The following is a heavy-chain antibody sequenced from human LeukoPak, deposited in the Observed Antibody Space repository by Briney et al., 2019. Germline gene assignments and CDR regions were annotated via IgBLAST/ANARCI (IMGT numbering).Heavy chain of an antibody. V-gene: IGHV4-30-4*01. J-gene: IGHJ4*02. Sequence: SQTLSLTCTVSGGSISSGDYYWIWIRQPPGKGLEWIGYIYYSGSTYYNPSLKSRVTISVDTSKNQFSLKLSSVTAADTAVYYCARGSYGSGSYYVDYWGQGTLVTVSS. CDR1: GGSISSGDYY. CDR3: ARGSYGSGSYYVDY. CDR2: IYYSGST. D-gene: IGHD3-10*01.